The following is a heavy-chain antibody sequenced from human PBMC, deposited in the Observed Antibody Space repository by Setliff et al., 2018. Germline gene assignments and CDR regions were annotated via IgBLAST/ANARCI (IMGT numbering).Heavy chain of an antibody. D-gene: IGHD2-2*01. Sequence: PGGSLRLSCAASGFTFSDYYMTWVRQAPGKGLDWVSYMSGGGDIIYYADSVKGRFTISRDNAKNSLYLQMNSLRAENTALYYCARGYCSSVSCINDYWGQGTLVTVSS. V-gene: IGHV3-11*01. CDR3: ARGYCSSVSCINDY. CDR2: MSGGGDII. J-gene: IGHJ4*02. CDR1: GFTFSDYY.